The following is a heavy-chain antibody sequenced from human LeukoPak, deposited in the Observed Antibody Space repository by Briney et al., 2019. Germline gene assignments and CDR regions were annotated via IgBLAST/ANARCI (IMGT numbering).Heavy chain of an antibody. CDR1: GGSISSYY. J-gene: IGHJ3*02. CDR2: IYTSGST. CDR3: ARHRRLDAFDI. V-gene: IGHV4-4*09. Sequence: SETLSLTCTVSGGSISSYYWRWIRQPPGKGLEWIGYIYTSGSTNYNPSLKSRVTILVDTSKNQFSLKLSSVTAADTAVYYCARHRRLDAFDIWGQGTMVTVSS.